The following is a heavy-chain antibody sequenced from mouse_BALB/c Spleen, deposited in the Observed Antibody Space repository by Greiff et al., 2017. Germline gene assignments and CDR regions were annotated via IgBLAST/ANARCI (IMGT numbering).Heavy chain of an antibody. Sequence: QVQLQQSGAELVKPGASVKLSCKASGYTFTSYWMHWVKQRPGQGLEWIGEINPSNGRTNYNEKFKSKATLTVDKSSSTAYMQLSSLTSEDSAVYYCARRGTASRIDYWGQGTTLTVSS. CDR1: GYTFTSYW. CDR2: INPSNGRT. V-gene: IGHV1S81*02. CDR3: ARRGTASRIDY. D-gene: IGHD1-2*01. J-gene: IGHJ2*01.